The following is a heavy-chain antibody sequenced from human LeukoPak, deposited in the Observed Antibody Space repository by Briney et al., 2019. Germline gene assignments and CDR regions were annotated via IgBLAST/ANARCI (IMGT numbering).Heavy chain of an antibody. V-gene: IGHV3-23*01. CDR3: AKDHGLRYFDWLLNAFDI. CDR2: ISGSGGST. CDR1: GFTFSSYA. J-gene: IGHJ3*02. Sequence: GGSLRLSCAASGFTFSSYAMSWVRQAPEKGLEWVSAISGSGGSTYYADSVKGRFTISRDNSKNTLYLQMNSLRAEDTAAYYCAKDHGLRYFDWLLNAFDIWGQGTMVTVSS. D-gene: IGHD3-9*01.